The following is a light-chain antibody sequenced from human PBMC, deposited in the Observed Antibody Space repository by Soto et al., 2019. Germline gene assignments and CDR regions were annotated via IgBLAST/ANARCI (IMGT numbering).Light chain of an antibody. V-gene: IGLV2-14*01. CDR1: SSDVGGDKF. J-gene: IGLJ3*02. CDR3: LSYTSANTRV. CDR2: EVT. Sequence: QSALTQPASVSGSPGQSITISCTGTSSDVGGDKFVSWYQQHPGKAPKLLIYEVTNRPFGVSDRFSGSKSDNTASLTISGLQVEDEADYYCLSYTSANTRVFGGGTKLTVL.